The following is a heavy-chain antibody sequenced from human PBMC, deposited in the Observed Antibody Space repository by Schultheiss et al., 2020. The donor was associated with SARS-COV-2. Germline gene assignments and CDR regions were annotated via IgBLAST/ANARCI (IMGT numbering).Heavy chain of an antibody. Sequence: GESLKISCAASGFTFSSYGMHWVRQAPGKGLVWVAVIWYDGSNKYYADSVKGRFTISRDNSKNTLYLQMNSLRAEDTAVYYCARPIWFGDPSGGMDVWGQGTTVTVSS. CDR2: IWYDGSNK. J-gene: IGHJ6*02. CDR3: ARPIWFGDPSGGMDV. D-gene: IGHD3-10*01. V-gene: IGHV3-33*08. CDR1: GFTFSSYG.